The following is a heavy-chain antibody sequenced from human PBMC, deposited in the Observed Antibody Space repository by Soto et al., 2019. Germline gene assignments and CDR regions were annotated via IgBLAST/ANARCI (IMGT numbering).Heavy chain of an antibody. CDR1: GFTVSSNY. Sequence: EVQLVESWGGLVQPGGSLRLSCAASGFTVSSNYMSWVRQAPGKGLEWVSVIYSGGTTYYADSVKGRFTISRDNSKNTVYLELSGLRAEDSAVYYWARNGDSSDYRGSFDPWGQGTLVTVSS. CDR2: IYSGGTT. J-gene: IGHJ5*02. V-gene: IGHV3-66*01. CDR3: ARNGDSSDYRGSFDP. D-gene: IGHD3-22*01.